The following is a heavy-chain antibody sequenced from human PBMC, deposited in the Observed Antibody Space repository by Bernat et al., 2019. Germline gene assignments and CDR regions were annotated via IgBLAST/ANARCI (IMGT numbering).Heavy chain of an antibody. D-gene: IGHD5-18*01. Sequence: DVQLAESGGGLVQPGGSLRLSCAASGLTFSKYWMSWVRQAPGKGLEWVANIDQDGSDKFYAASVKGRFTVSRDNAKNSLYLQMNNLRAEDTAFYYCAREHRGGYSYNWFDPWGQGTLVTVSS. CDR2: IDQDGSDK. J-gene: IGHJ5*02. CDR3: AREHRGGYSYNWFDP. CDR1: GLTFSKYW. V-gene: IGHV3-7*03.